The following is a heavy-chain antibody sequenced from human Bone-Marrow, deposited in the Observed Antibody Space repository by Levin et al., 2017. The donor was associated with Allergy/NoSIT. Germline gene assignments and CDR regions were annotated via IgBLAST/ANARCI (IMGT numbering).Heavy chain of an antibody. CDR2: ISLSGKN. Sequence: PSQTLSLTCTVSGGSISSSDWWNWVRQTPGKGLEWIGEISLSGKNNYNPSLKSRISISSDKSNNQFFLRLSSVTAADTAMYYCARDQELVEKVWAFDIWGHGTTVTVSS. CDR3: ARDQELVEKVWAFDI. CDR1: GGSISSSDW. J-gene: IGHJ3*02. V-gene: IGHV4-4*02. D-gene: IGHD2-8*02.